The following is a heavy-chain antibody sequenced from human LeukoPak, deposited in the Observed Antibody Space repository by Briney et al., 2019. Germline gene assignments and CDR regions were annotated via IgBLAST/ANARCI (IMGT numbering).Heavy chain of an antibody. J-gene: IGHJ5*02. CDR1: GYSFTSYW. CDR3: ARTYYGSGSSNWFDP. V-gene: IGHV5-51*01. D-gene: IGHD3-10*01. CDR2: IYPGGSDT. Sequence: GESLKISCKGSGYSFTSYWIGWVRQMPGKGLEWMGIIYPGGSDTRYSPSFQGQVTISADKSISTAYLQWSSLKASDTAMYYCARTYYGSGSSNWFDPWGQGTLVTVSS.